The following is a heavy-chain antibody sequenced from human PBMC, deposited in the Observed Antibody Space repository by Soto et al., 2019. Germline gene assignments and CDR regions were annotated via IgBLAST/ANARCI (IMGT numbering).Heavy chain of an antibody. CDR1: GFSLSTSGVG. D-gene: IGHD6-13*01. Sequence: ITLKESGPTLVKPTQTLTLTCTFSGFSLSTSGVGVGWIRQPPGKALEWLALIYWYDDKRYITSLKSRLTITKATSKNQVVLTMTNMDPVDTTTYYYATAAAGTFDYWGQGTLVTVSS. CDR2: IYWYDDK. J-gene: IGHJ4*02. V-gene: IGHV2-5*01. CDR3: ATAAAGTFDY.